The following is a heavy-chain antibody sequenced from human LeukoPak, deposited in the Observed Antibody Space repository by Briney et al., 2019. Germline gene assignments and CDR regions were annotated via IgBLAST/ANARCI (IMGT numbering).Heavy chain of an antibody. Sequence: PGGSLRLSCAASGFTVITNAMTWVRPAPGRGLEWVSVLYSDGNTKNADSVQGRFTISRDNSKNTLYLEMNSLSPDDTAVYYCARGVEPLAANTLAYWGQGTLVTVSS. J-gene: IGHJ4*02. V-gene: IGHV3-53*01. CDR3: ARGVEPLAANTLAY. CDR2: LYSDGNT. D-gene: IGHD1-14*01. CDR1: GFTVITNA.